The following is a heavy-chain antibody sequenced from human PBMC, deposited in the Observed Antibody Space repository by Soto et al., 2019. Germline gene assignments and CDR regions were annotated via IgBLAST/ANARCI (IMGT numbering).Heavy chain of an antibody. Sequence: GGSLRLSCQASGFNFDNYGMLWVRQAPDKGLEWVAVITYDGSFQYYADSVKGRFTISRDNSKNTLSLHLNTLKPEDTAVYHCAKDRVGGTFYTPLAFWGQGTLVTVSS. CDR2: ITYDGSFQ. V-gene: IGHV3-30*18. CDR3: AKDRVGGTFYTPLAF. D-gene: IGHD1-7*01. CDR1: GFNFDNYG. J-gene: IGHJ4*02.